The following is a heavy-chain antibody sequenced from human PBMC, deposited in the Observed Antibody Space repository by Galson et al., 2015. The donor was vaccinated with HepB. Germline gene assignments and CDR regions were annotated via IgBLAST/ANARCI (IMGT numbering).Heavy chain of an antibody. J-gene: IGHJ4*02. CDR3: ARDLYSAYDTDY. Sequence: SLRLSCAASGFIFSDYAMHWVRQAPGKGLEWVAVISYDINNKHYADSVKGRFTISRDNFMNTLYLQMNSLRAEDTAVYYCARDLYSAYDTDYWGQGTLVTVSA. CDR2: ISYDINNK. CDR1: GFIFSDYA. V-gene: IGHV3-30-3*01. D-gene: IGHD5-12*01.